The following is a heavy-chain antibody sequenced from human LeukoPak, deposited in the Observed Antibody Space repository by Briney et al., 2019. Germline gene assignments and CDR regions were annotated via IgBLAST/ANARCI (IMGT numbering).Heavy chain of an antibody. Sequence: SETLSLTCTVSGGSISSYYWSWIRQPPGKGLEWIGYIYYSGSTNYNPSLKSRVTISVDTSKNQFSLKLSSVTAADTAVYYCARDQRGSYGMYYYYYYMDVWGKGTTVTVSS. CDR3: ARDQRGSYGMYYYYYYMDV. J-gene: IGHJ6*03. CDR1: GGSISSYY. CDR2: IYYSGST. V-gene: IGHV4-59*01. D-gene: IGHD1-26*01.